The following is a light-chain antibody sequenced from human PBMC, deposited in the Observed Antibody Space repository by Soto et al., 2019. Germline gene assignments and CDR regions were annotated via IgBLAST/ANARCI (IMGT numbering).Light chain of an antibody. Sequence: QSVLTQPPSVSGAPGQRVTISCTGSSSNIGAGYDVHWYQQLPGTAPKLLMYGNSNRPSGVPDRFSGSKSGTSASLAITGLQAEDEADYYCQSYDSSLRGSWVFGGGTKLTVL. J-gene: IGLJ3*02. CDR2: GNS. CDR3: QSYDSSLRGSWV. V-gene: IGLV1-40*01. CDR1: SSNIGAGYD.